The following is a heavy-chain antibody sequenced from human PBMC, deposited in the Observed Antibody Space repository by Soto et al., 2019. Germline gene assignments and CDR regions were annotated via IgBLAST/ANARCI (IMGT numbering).Heavy chain of an antibody. D-gene: IGHD1-26*01. CDR3: ARDRPFFVSDSRLGGPLIPYYVGP. Sequence: EVQLVESGGTLVQPGGSLRLSCAASGFTFSSYTMNCVRQAPGKGLEWISYISSSSRTINYADSVRGRFTVSRDNAKDTLFLPMTSLRHEDTGIYFCARDRPFFVSDSRLGGPLIPYYVGPFGQGNLVTVSS. J-gene: IGHJ5*02. CDR1: GFTFSSYT. CDR2: ISSSSRTI. V-gene: IGHV3-48*02.